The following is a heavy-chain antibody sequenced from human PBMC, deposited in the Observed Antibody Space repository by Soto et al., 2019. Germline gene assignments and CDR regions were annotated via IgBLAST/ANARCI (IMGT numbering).Heavy chain of an antibody. Sequence: PSETLSLTSAVSSYSISRGHYCSLFRPPPGNGLEWFGSIYHIGSTYYNPSLQIRFTISVDTSKNQFSLKLSSVTAADTAVYYCARGLGVSELRIVYYYYYGMDVWGQGTTVTVSS. V-gene: IGHV4-38-2*01. D-gene: IGHD1-7*01. J-gene: IGHJ6*02. CDR1: SYSISRGHY. CDR3: ARGLGVSELRIVYYYYYGMDV. CDR2: IYHIGST.